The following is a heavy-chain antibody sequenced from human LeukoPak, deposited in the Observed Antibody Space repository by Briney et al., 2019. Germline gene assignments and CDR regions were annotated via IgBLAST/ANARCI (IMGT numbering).Heavy chain of an antibody. J-gene: IGHJ5*02. CDR2: IYPGDSDI. Sequence: GESLKISCKGSGYSFTSYWIGWVRQMPGKGLEWMGIIYPGDSDIRYSPSFQGQVTISADKAISTAYLQWNSLKASDTAMYYCATYHPGGSSQDNWFDPWGQGTLVTVYS. CDR3: ATYHPGGSSQDNWFDP. CDR1: GYSFTSYW. V-gene: IGHV5-51*01. D-gene: IGHD2-21*01.